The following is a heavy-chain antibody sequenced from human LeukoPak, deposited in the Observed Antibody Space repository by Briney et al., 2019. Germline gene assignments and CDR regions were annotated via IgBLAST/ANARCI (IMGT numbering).Heavy chain of an antibody. CDR1: GFTFSNAY. V-gene: IGHV3-15*01. CDR3: TTERAGYDFDY. CDR2: IKRKTDGGTA. D-gene: IGHD5-12*01. Sequence: PGGSLRLSCAASGFTFSNAYMTWVRQAPGKGLEWVGRIKRKTDGGTAVYAAPVKGRFTISRDDSKNTLYLQMSSLKTEDTAVYYCTTERAGYDFDYWGQGTLVTVSS. J-gene: IGHJ4*02.